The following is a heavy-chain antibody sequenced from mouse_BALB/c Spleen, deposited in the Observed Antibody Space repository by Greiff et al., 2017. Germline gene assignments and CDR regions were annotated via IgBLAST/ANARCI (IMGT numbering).Heavy chain of an antibody. J-gene: IGHJ3*01. D-gene: IGHD1-1*01. Sequence: EVKLVESGGGLVQPGGSLKLSCAASGFTFSSYTMSWVRQTPEKRLEWVAYISNGGGSTYYPDTVKGRFTISRDNAKNTLYLQMSSLKSEDTAMYYCARHDGSSPWFAYWGQGTLVTVSA. CDR2: ISNGGGST. CDR1: GFTFSSYT. V-gene: IGHV5-12-2*01. CDR3: ARHDGSSPWFAY.